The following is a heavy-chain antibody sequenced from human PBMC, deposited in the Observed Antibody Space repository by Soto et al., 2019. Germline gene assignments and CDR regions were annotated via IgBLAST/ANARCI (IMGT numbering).Heavy chain of an antibody. CDR3: ARATFIVGATAANDAFDI. D-gene: IGHD1-26*01. CDR2: INSDGSST. CDR1: GFTFSSYW. J-gene: IGHJ3*02. V-gene: IGHV3-74*01. Sequence: PGGSLRLSCAASGFTFSSYWMHWVRQAPGKGLVWVTRINSDGSSTSYADSVKGRFTISRDNAKNTLYLQMNSLRAEDTAVYYCARATFIVGATAANDAFDIWGQGTMVTVSS.